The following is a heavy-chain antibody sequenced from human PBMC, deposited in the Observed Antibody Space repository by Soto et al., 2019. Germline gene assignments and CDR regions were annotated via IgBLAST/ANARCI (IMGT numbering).Heavy chain of an antibody. CDR2: INPNSGGT. D-gene: IGHD3-22*01. V-gene: IGHV1-2*02. J-gene: IGHJ5*02. CDR1: GYTFTGYY. CDR3: AREGYYDSSGYPPGSRPNNWFDP. Sequence: ASVKVSCKASGYTFTGYYMHRVRQAPGQGLEWMGWINPNSGGTNYAQKFQGRVTMTRDTSISTAYMELSRLRSDDTAVYYCAREGYYDSSGYPPGSRPNNWFDPWGQGTLVTVSS.